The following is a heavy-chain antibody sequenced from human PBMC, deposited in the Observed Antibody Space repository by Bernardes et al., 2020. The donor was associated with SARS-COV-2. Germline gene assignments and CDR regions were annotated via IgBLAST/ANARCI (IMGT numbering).Heavy chain of an antibody. CDR2: FDPEDGET. V-gene: IGHV1-24*01. D-gene: IGHD6-13*01. Sequence: ASVKVSCKVSGYTLTELSMHWVRQAPGKGLEWMGGFDPEDGETIYAQTFQGRVTMTEDTSTDTAYMELSSLRSEDTAVYYCATAIAAAGNPDDYYYYYGMDVWGQGTTVTVSS. CDR3: ATAIAAAGNPDDYYYYYGMDV. J-gene: IGHJ6*02. CDR1: GYTLTELS.